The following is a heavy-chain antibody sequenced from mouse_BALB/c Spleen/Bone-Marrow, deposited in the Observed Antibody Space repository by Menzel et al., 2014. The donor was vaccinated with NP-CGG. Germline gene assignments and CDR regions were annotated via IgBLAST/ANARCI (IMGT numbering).Heavy chain of an antibody. CDR3: ARRTTTVVATDY. V-gene: IGHV1S81*02. CDR1: GYTFTSYW. CDR2: INPSNGRT. J-gene: IGHJ2*01. Sequence: SGAELVKPGASVKLSCKASGYTFTSYWMHWVKQRPGQGREWIGEINPSNGRTNYNEKFKSKATLTVDKSSSTAYMQLSSLTSEDSAVYYCARRTTTVVATDYWGQGTTLTVSS. D-gene: IGHD1-1*01.